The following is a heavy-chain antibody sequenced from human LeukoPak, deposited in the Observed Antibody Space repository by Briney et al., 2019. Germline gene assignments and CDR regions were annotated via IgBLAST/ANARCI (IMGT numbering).Heavy chain of an antibody. CDR2: IYPSDSDT. D-gene: IGHD2-2*01. CDR3: ARRSGERYCTSTSCYVFDF. CDR1: GYSFATYW. J-gene: IGHJ4*02. V-gene: IGHV5-51*01. Sequence: GESLKISCKGSGYSFATYWIGWVRQMPGKGLEWMGIIYPSDSDTRYSPSFQGQVTISADKSISTAYLQWSSLKASDTAMYYCARRSGERYCTSTSCYVFDFWGQGTLVTVSS.